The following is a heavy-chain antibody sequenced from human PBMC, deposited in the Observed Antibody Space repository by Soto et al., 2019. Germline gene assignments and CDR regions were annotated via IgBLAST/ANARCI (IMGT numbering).Heavy chain of an antibody. CDR3: AKGGGYCSGGSCYSVHFDY. Sequence: GGSLRLSCAASGFTFSSYAMSWVRQAPGKGLEWVSAISGSGGSTYYADSVKGRFTISRDNSKNTLYLQMNSLRAEDTAVYYCAKGGGYCSGGSCYSVHFDYSGQGTLVTVSS. CDR1: GFTFSSYA. V-gene: IGHV3-23*01. D-gene: IGHD2-15*01. CDR2: ISGSGGST. J-gene: IGHJ4*02.